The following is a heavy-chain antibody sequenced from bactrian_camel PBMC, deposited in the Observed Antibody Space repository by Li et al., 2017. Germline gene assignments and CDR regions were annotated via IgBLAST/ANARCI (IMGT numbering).Heavy chain of an antibody. Sequence: HVQLVESGGGSVQAGGSLRLSCVVSGHSRGSNCVGWYRLPPGRAPAEREGIAAIRRSGGETWYAGSVKGRFTISLDSARNTVYLQMNSLKPEDTAMYYCAIVWRYCSGGVPAPQAFDIWGQGTQVT. J-gene: IGHJ4*01. CDR1: GHSRGSNC. CDR2: IRRSGGET. CDR3: AIVWRYCSGGVPAPQAFDI. D-gene: IGHD2*01. V-gene: IGHV3-3*01.